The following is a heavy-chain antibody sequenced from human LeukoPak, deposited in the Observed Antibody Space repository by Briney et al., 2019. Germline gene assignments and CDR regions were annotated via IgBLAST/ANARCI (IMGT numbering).Heavy chain of an antibody. CDR1: GGSINSYY. CDR3: ARGSRSSDY. Sequence: SETLSLTCTVSGGSINSYYWSWIRQPPGKGLEWIGYIYYSGSTNYNPSLKSRVTISVDTSKNQFSLKLSSVIAADTAVYYCARGSRSSDYWGQGTLVTVSS. V-gene: IGHV4-59*01. J-gene: IGHJ4*02. CDR2: IYYSGST.